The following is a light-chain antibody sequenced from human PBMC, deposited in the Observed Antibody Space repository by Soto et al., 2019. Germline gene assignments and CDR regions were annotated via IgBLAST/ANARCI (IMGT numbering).Light chain of an antibody. V-gene: IGLV1-51*01. J-gene: IGLJ3*02. CDR1: YSNIGNNF. CDR2: END. CDR3: GTWDSRLSAVV. Sequence: QSVLTQPPSVSAAPGQKVTISCSGTYSNIGNNFVSWYQKLPGTAPKLVIFENDKRPSGISDRFSGSKSGTSSTLGITGLQTGDEADYYCGTWDSRLSAVVFGGGTKVTV.